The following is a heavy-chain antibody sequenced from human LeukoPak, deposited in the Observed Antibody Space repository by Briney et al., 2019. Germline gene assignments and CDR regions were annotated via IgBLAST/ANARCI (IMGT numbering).Heavy chain of an antibody. J-gene: IGHJ6*02. Sequence: PSETLSLTCAAYGGSFSGYYWSWIRQPPGKGLEWIGEINHSGSTNYNPSLKSRVTISVDTSKNQFSLKLSSVTAADTAVYYCARGSGGIPTIFGVVISPNYYYYGMDVWGQGTTVTVSS. V-gene: IGHV4-34*01. CDR2: INHSGST. D-gene: IGHD3-3*01. CDR1: GGSFSGYY. CDR3: ARGSGGIPTIFGVVISPNYYYYGMDV.